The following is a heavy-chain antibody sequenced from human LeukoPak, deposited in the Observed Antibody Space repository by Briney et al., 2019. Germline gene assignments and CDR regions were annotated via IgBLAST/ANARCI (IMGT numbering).Heavy chain of an antibody. J-gene: IGHJ6*03. Sequence: SETLSLTCTVSGGSISSYYWSWIRQPAGKGLEWIGRIYTSGSTNYNPSLKSRVTMSVDTSKNQFSLKLSSVTAADTAVYYCARDQTGYIAAGVRLYYYMEGWGKGTTGTGSS. CDR2: IYTSGST. CDR1: GGSISSYY. V-gene: IGHV4-4*07. CDR3: ARDQTGYIAAGVRLYYYMEG. D-gene: IGHD6-13*01.